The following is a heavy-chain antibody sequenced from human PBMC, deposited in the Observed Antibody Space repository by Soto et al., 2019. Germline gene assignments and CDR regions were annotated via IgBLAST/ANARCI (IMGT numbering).Heavy chain of an antibody. D-gene: IGHD3-3*01. CDR3: AKSPTATYDFWSGYSGFDY. CDR2: ISGSGGST. V-gene: IGHV3-23*01. J-gene: IGHJ4*02. CDR1: GFTFSSYA. Sequence: PGGSLRLSCAASGFTFSSYAMSWVRQAPGKGLEWVSAISGSGGSTYYADSVKGRFTISRDNSKNTLYLQMNSLRAEDTAVYYCAKSPTATYDFWSGYSGFDYWGQGTLVTVSS.